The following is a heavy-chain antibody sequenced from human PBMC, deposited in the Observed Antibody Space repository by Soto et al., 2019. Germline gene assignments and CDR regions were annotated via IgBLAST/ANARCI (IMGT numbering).Heavy chain of an antibody. J-gene: IGHJ6*02. CDR1: GGTFSSYA. Sequence: SVKVSCKASGGTFSSYAISWVRQAPGQGLEWMGGIISIFGTANYAQKFQGRVTITADESTSTAYMELSSLRSEDTAVYYCARDFFSTDNDYYYGMYFCAQRTTVPVS. V-gene: IGHV1-69*13. CDR2: IISIFGTA. CDR3: ARDFFSTDNDYYYGMYF. D-gene: IGHD1-20*01.